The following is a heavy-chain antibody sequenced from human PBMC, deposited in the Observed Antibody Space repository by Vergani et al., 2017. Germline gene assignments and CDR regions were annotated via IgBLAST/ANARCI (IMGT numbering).Heavy chain of an antibody. CDR2: IYHSGST. CDR3: AREASGSYYGHAFDI. Sequence: QVQLQESGPGLVKPSETLSLTCTVSGGSISSYYWSWIRQPPGKGLEWIGYIYHSGSTYYNPSLKSRVTISVDRSKNQFSLKLSSVTAADTAVYYCAREASGSYYGHAFDIWGQGTMVTVSS. J-gene: IGHJ3*02. CDR1: GGSISSYY. D-gene: IGHD1-26*01. V-gene: IGHV4-59*12.